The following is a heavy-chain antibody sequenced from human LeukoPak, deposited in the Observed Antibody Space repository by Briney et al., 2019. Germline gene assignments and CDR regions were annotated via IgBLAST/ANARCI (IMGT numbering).Heavy chain of an antibody. J-gene: IGHJ4*02. CDR2: IYYSGST. CDR3: ARQFGY. Sequence: ASETLSLTCTVSGGSTSSSSYYWGWIRQPPGKGLEWIGSIYYSGSTYYNPSLKSRVTVSVDTSKNQFSLKVSSVTAADTAVYHCARQFGYWGQGNLVTVSS. CDR1: GGSTSSSSYY. V-gene: IGHV4-39*01.